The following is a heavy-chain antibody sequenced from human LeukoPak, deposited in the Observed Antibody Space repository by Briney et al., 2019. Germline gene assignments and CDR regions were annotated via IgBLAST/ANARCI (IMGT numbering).Heavy chain of an antibody. D-gene: IGHD5-18*01. CDR2: IYPGDSDT. Sequence: GESLKISCQGSGYSFTTYWIGWVRQMPGKGLEWMGIIYPGDSDTRYSPSFQGQVTISVDKSISTAYLQWSSLKASDTAMYYCARAYTDTAMVNRKDAFDIWGQGTMVTVSS. CDR1: GYSFTTYW. V-gene: IGHV5-51*01. J-gene: IGHJ3*02. CDR3: ARAYTDTAMVNRKDAFDI.